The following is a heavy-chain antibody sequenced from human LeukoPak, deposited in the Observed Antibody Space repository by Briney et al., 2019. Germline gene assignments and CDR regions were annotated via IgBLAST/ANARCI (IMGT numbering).Heavy chain of an antibody. CDR2: INPNSGGT. V-gene: IGHV1-2*02. CDR3: ARNGDYESPDAFDI. D-gene: IGHD4-17*01. J-gene: IGHJ3*02. Sequence: ASVKVSCKASRYTFTGYYMHWVRQAPGQGLEWMGWINPNSGGTNYAQKFQGRVTMTRDTSISTAYMELSRLRSDDTAVYYCARNGDYESPDAFDIWGQGTMVTVSS. CDR1: RYTFTGYY.